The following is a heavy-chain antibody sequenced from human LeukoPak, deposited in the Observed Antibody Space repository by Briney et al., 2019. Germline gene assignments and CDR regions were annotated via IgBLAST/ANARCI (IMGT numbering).Heavy chain of an antibody. CDR3: ASLGDYLDGSGDY. D-gene: IGHD4-17*01. V-gene: IGHV4-38-2*02. CDR2: MYHSGST. CDR1: GYSISSGYY. Sequence: PSETLSLTCTVSGYSISSGYYWGWIREPPGRGLEWIGSMYHSGSTYYNPSLKSRVTISVDTSKNQFSLKLSSVTAADTAVYYCASLGDYLDGSGDYWGQGTLVTVSS. J-gene: IGHJ4*02.